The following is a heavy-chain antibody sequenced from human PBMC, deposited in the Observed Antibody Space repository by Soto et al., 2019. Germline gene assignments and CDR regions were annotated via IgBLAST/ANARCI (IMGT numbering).Heavy chain of an antibody. CDR3: ARDNSGGLHDAFDI. CDR2: ITSSSTYI. Sequence: EVQLVESGGGLVKPGGSLRLSCAGSGFTFSIYTFHWVRQAPGKGLEWVSSITSSSTYIYYADSVKGRFTISRDNAKSPVSLQLNSLGGEDTAVYYCARDNSGGLHDAFDIWGQGTMVSVS. J-gene: IGHJ3*02. CDR1: GFTFSIYT. V-gene: IGHV3-21*01. D-gene: IGHD1-26*01.